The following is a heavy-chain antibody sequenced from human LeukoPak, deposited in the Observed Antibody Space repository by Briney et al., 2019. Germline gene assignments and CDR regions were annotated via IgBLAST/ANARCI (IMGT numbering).Heavy chain of an antibody. CDR1: GFTFSSYG. CDR2: IWYDGINK. J-gene: IGHJ4*02. CDR3: ARDPRAYYDTSGYTFDS. D-gene: IGHD3-22*01. Sequence: PGRSLRFSCAASGFTFSSYGMHWVRQAPGKGLEWVAFIWYDGINKYYADSVKGRFTISRDNSKNTLYLQMNSLRAEDTAVYYCARDPRAYYDTSGYTFDSWGQGTLVTVSS. V-gene: IGHV3-33*01.